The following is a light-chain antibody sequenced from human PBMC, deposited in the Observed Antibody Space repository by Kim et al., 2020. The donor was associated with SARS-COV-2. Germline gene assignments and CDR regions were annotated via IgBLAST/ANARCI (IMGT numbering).Light chain of an antibody. V-gene: IGKV1-33*01. CDR2: EAT. J-gene: IGKJ2*01. Sequence: SASDGDRVTITCQASLDIHNYLNWYQQKPGKAPKRLIYEATDLETGVPSRFSATRSGTNFTLTINSLQPEDFATYYCQQFSFVPPTFGPGTKLEI. CDR3: QQFSFVPPT. CDR1: LDIHNY.